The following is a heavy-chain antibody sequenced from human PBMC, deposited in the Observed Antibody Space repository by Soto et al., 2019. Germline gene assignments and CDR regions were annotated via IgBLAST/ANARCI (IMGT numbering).Heavy chain of an antibody. Sequence: GGSLILSCAASGFTFSDYGMHWVRQVPGKGLEWVAVIWYDGSNKNYADSVKGRFTISRDNSKNTLYLQMNSLRAEDTAVYYCARDIGSGQWYYFDYWGQGTLVTVSS. CDR3: ARDIGSGQWYYFDY. CDR1: GFTFSDYG. D-gene: IGHD2-15*01. V-gene: IGHV3-33*01. CDR2: IWYDGSNK. J-gene: IGHJ4*02.